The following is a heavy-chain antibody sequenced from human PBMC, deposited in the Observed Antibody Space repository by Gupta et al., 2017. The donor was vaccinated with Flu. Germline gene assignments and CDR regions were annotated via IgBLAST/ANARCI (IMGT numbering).Heavy chain of an antibody. Sequence: QVQLVESGGGVVQPGTSLRLSCAASGFTFSNYGMHWVRQAPGKGLEWVAVISYDGSDKYYADSVKGRFTISRDNSKNTLYLQMNSLRAEDTAVYYCAKDLDEYSGSYYSWFDPWGQGTLVTVSS. CDR2: ISYDGSDK. V-gene: IGHV3-30*18. CDR3: AKDLDEYSGSYYSWFDP. J-gene: IGHJ5*02. CDR1: GFTFSNYG. D-gene: IGHD1-26*01.